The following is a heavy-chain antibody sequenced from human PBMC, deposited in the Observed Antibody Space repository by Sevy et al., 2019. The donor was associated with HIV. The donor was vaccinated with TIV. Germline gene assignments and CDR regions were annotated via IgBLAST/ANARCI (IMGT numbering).Heavy chain of an antibody. CDR3: ASRREAGPFPFDY. CDR1: GFTFSNYW. CDR2: INTDGSVT. Sequence: GGSLRLSCAASGFTFSNYWMHWVRQAPGKGLVWVSRINTDGSVTSYADSVTGRSNADSVNGRFTISRDNAKNTLYLQMNSLRVEDTAVYYCASRREAGPFPFDYWGQGTLVTVSS. J-gene: IGHJ4*02. D-gene: IGHD6-13*01. V-gene: IGHV3-74*01.